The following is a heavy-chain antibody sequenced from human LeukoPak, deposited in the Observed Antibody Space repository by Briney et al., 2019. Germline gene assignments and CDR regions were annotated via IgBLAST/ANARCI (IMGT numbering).Heavy chain of an antibody. D-gene: IGHD4-17*01. CDR2: IYPGDSDT. CDR3: ARHPDYGDYGMDV. CDR1: GYSFTCYW. Sequence: GESLKISCKGSGYSFTCYWIGWVRQMPGKGLEWMGIIYPGDSDTRYSPSFQGQVTISADKSISTAYLQWSSLKASDTAMYYCARHPDYGDYGMDVWGKGTTVTVSS. V-gene: IGHV5-51*01. J-gene: IGHJ6*04.